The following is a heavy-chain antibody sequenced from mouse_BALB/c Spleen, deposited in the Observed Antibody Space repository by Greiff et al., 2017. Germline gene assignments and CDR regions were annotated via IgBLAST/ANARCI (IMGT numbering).Heavy chain of an antibody. J-gene: IGHJ3*01. CDR3: ARGIYWTY. CDR2: ISSGGST. D-gene: IGHD2-1*01. Sequence: EVKLMESGGGLVKPGGSLKLSCAASGFTFSSYAMSWVRQTPEKRLEWVASISSGGSTYYPDSVKGRFTISRDNARNILYLQMSSLRSEDTAMYYCARGIYWTYWGQGTLVTVSA. V-gene: IGHV5-6-5*01. CDR1: GFTFSSYA.